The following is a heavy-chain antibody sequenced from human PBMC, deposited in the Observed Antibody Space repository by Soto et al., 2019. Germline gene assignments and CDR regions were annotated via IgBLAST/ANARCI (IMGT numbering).Heavy chain of an antibody. CDR1: GYNFACYW. D-gene: IGHD3-3*01. CDR3: ARGGVSTRTFDY. V-gene: IGHV5-51*01. Sequence: PVESLNLSCKGSGYNFACYWIAWVLQMPGKGLELMGIIYPSDSDTRYRPSFQGQVTISADKSISSAYLQWSSLRASDTAMYYCARGGVSTRTFDYWGQGTPVTVSS. CDR2: IYPSDSDT. J-gene: IGHJ4*02.